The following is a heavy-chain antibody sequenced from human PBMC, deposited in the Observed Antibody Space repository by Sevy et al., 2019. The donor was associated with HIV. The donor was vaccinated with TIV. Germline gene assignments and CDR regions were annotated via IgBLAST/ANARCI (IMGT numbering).Heavy chain of an antibody. CDR1: GFTFDDYA. J-gene: IGHJ6*03. CDR3: AKDGSSSYYYMDV. D-gene: IGHD6-6*01. Sequence: GGSLRLSCAASGFTFDDYAMHWVRQAPGKGLEWVSLISWDGGSTYYADSVKGRFTISRDNSKNSLYLQMNSLRAEDTALYYCAKDGSSSYYYMDVWGKGTTVTVSS. CDR2: ISWDGGST. V-gene: IGHV3-43D*04.